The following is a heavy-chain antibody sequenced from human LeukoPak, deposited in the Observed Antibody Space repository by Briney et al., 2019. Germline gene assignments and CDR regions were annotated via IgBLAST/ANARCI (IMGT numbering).Heavy chain of an antibody. J-gene: IGHJ6*03. V-gene: IGHV1-2*02. Sequence: ASVKVSCKTSGYIFTDYYMHWVRQAPGQGLEWMGWINPNTGGSLDAQKFRGRVTMTRDTSISTAYMELSTLTSGDTAVYYCARGHDATDYRYFYMDYWGKGTTVTVSS. CDR2: INPNTGGS. CDR1: GYIFTDYY. D-gene: IGHD2-15*01. CDR3: ARGHDATDYRYFYMDY.